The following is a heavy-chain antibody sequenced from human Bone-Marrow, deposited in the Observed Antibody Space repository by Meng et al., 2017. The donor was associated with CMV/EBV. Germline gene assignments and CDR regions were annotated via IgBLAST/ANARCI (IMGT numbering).Heavy chain of an antibody. J-gene: IGHJ4*02. CDR1: SISSYY. CDR2: IYTSGST. D-gene: IGHD3-3*01. V-gene: IGHV4-4*07. Sequence: SISSYYWSWIRQPAGKGLEWIGRIYTSGSTNYNPSLKSRVTMSVDTSKNQFSLKLSSVTAADTAVYYCARDHYDFWSGYYKSGGYDYWGQGTLVTVSS. CDR3: ARDHYDFWSGYYKSGGYDY.